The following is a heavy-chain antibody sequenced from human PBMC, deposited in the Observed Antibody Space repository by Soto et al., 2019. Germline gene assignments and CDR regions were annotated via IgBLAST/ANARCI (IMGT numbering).Heavy chain of an antibody. CDR1: GYTFTSYY. D-gene: IGHD5-18*01. CDR3: ARVRLDTAMADYGMDV. CDR2: INPSGGST. J-gene: IGHJ6*02. V-gene: IGHV1-46*01. Sequence: GASVKVSCKASGYTFTSYYMHWVRQAPGQGLEWMGIINPSGGSTSYAQKFQGRVTMTRDTSTSTVYMELSSLRSEDTAVYYCARVRLDTAMADYGMDVWGQGTTVTVSS.